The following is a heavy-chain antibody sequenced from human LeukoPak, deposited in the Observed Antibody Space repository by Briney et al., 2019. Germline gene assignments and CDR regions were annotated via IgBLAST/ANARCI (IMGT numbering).Heavy chain of an antibody. CDR2: FDPEDGET. V-gene: IGHV1-24*01. D-gene: IGHD6-19*01. CDR1: GYTLTELS. CDR3: ATPYSSGWCVYYFDY. J-gene: IGHJ4*02. Sequence: ASVKVSCKVSGYTLTELSMHWVRQAPGKGLEWMGGFDPEDGETIYAQKFQGRVTMTEDTSTDTAYMELSSLRSEDTAVYYCATPYSSGWCVYYFDYWGQGTLVTVSS.